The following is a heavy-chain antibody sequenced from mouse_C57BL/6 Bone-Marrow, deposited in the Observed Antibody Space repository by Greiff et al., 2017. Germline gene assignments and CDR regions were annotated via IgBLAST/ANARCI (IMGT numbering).Heavy chain of an antibody. CDR3: ERVYYGNYPYAMDY. Sequence: EVKLVESEGGLVQPGTSMKLSCTASGFTFTDYYMPWVRQVPEQGLEWVANIHSDGSSTYYLDSFKSSSIISIDNAKNILYLQMSSLKSEDSDTDYCERVYYGNYPYAMDYWGQGTSVTVSS. J-gene: IGHJ4*01. V-gene: IGHV5-16*01. CDR2: IHSDGSST. D-gene: IGHD2-1*01. CDR1: GFTFTDYY.